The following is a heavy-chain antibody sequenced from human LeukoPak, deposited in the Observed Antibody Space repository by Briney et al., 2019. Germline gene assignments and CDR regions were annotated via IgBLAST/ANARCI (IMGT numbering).Heavy chain of an antibody. CDR3: AKRGVVIRAVLVVGFHKEAYYFDS. J-gene: IGHJ4*02. CDR2: ISDRGGST. D-gene: IGHD2-15*01. CDR1: GITLSNYG. V-gene: IGHV3-23*01. Sequence: GGSLRLSCVVSGITLSNYGMSWVRQAPGKGLEWVAGISDRGGSTNYADSVKGRFTISRDNPKNTMYLQMNSLRSEDTAVYFCAKRGVVIRAVLVVGFHKEAYYFDSWGQGALVTVSS.